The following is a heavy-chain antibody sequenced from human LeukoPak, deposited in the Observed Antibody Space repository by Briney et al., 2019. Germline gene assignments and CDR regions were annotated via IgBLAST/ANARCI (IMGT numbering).Heavy chain of an antibody. J-gene: IGHJ5*02. CDR2: INPNSGGT. CDR1: GYTFTGYY. Sequence: AASVKVSCKASGYTFTGYYMHWVRQAPGQGLEWMGWINPNSGGTNYAQKFQGRVTMTRDTSISTAYMELSRLRSDDTAVYYCARRDGHNFNWFDPWGQGTLVTVSS. V-gene: IGHV1-2*02. CDR3: ARRDGHNFNWFDP. D-gene: IGHD5-24*01.